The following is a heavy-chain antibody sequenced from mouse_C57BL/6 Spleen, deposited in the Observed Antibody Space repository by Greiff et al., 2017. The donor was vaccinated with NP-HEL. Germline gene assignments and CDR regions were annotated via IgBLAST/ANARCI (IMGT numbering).Heavy chain of an antibody. D-gene: IGHD2-5*01. Sequence: EVQLVESEGGLVQPGSSMKLSCTASGFTFSDYYMAWVRQVPEKGLEWVANINYDGSSTYYLDSLKSRFIISRDNAKNILYLQMSSLKSEDTATYYCAREDSNYVYYFDYWGQGTTLTVSS. CDR1: GFTFSDYY. CDR3: AREDSNYVYYFDY. V-gene: IGHV5-16*01. CDR2: INYDGSST. J-gene: IGHJ2*01.